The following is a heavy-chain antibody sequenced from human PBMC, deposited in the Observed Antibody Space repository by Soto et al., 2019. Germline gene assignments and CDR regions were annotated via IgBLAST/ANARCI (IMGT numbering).Heavy chain of an antibody. V-gene: IGHV3-7*01. Sequence: EVQLVESGGVLVQPGGSLKVSCAASGFTFSSSWMNWVRQAPGKGLEWVANIKGDGSEEYYVDSVRGRFTISRDNANSSPSLPMTGLRTEETALYYCAAGLPPHYWGQGTLVTFS. J-gene: IGHJ4*02. CDR1: GFTFSSSW. CDR3: AAGLPPHY. CDR2: IKGDGSEE.